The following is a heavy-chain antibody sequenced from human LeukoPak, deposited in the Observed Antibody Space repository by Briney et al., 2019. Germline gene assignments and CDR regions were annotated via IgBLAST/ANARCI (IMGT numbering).Heavy chain of an antibody. V-gene: IGHV3-21*05. CDR3: ARDSGSSWREGLNY. J-gene: IGHJ4*02. D-gene: IGHD6-13*01. Sequence: GGSLRLSCAASGFTFSNYNMNWVRQAPGKGLEWVSCINSSSDYIYYADSVKGRLTISRDNAKNSLYLEMTSLRVEDSAVYYCARDSGSSWREGLNYWGQGTLVTVSS. CDR1: GFTFSNYN. CDR2: INSSSDYI.